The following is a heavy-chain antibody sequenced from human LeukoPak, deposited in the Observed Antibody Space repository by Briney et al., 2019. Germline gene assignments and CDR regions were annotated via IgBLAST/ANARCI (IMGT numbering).Heavy chain of an antibody. D-gene: IGHD2-2*01. CDR2: ISYDGSNK. CDR3: ARALYCSSTSCQFLYYYYGMDV. Sequence: PGGSLRLSCAASGFTFSSYGMHWVRQAPGKGLEWVAVISYDGSNKYYADSVKGRFTISRDNSKNTLYLQMNSLRAEDTAVYYCARALYCSSTSCQFLYYYYGMDVWGQGTTVTVSS. V-gene: IGHV3-30*19. CDR1: GFTFSSYG. J-gene: IGHJ6*02.